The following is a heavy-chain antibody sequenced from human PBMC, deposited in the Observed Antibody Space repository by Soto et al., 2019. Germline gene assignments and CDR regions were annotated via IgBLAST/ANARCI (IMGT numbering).Heavy chain of an antibody. CDR1: GFTFSSYG. CDR2: ISYDGSNK. Sequence: GGSLRLSCAASGFTFSSYGMHWVRQAPGKGLEWVAVISYDGSNKYYADSVKGRFTISRDNSKNTLYLQMNSLRAEDTAVYYCARDQGGKRWLQRSLIGAFDIWGQGT. V-gene: IGHV3-30*03. D-gene: IGHD5-12*01. CDR3: ARDQGGKRWLQRSLIGAFDI. J-gene: IGHJ3*02.